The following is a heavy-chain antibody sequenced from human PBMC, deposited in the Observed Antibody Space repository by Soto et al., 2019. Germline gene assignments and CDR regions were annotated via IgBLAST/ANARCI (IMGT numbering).Heavy chain of an antibody. Sequence: GASVKVSCKASGYTFTSYGISWVRQAPGQGLEWMGWISAYNGNTNYAQKLQGRVTMTTDTSTSTAYMELRSLRSDDTAVYYCARFMLTGTTYYNWFDPWGQGTLVTVSS. CDR1: GYTFTSYG. D-gene: IGHD1-7*01. V-gene: IGHV1-18*01. CDR3: ARFMLTGTTYYNWFDP. CDR2: ISAYNGNT. J-gene: IGHJ5*02.